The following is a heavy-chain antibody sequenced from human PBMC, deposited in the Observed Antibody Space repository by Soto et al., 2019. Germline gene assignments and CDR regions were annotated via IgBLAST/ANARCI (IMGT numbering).Heavy chain of an antibody. D-gene: IGHD6-13*01. CDR2: ISWNSGSI. J-gene: IGHJ4*02. CDR3: AKDIRLSGSSWFDY. V-gene: IGHV3-9*01. Sequence: EVQLVESGGGLVQPGRSLRLSCAASGFTFDDYAMHWVRQAPGKGLAWVSGISWNSGSIGYADSVKGRFTISRDNAKNSLYLQMNSLRAEDTALYYCAKDIRLSGSSWFDYWGQGTLVTVSS. CDR1: GFTFDDYA.